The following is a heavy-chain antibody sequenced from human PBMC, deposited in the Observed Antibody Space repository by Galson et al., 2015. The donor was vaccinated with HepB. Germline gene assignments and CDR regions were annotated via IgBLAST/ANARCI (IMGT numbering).Heavy chain of an antibody. Sequence: SLRLSCAASGFSFNSYDMHWVRQAPDMGLEWVAGISYDGRNKYHADSVKGRITISRENSKNALYLQMINLRVEDTALYYCVRGKLIRGSVVAEDDCWGQGTLVTVSS. CDR2: ISYDGRNK. J-gene: IGHJ4*02. CDR1: GFSFNSYD. V-gene: IGHV3-30*04. D-gene: IGHD2-15*01. CDR3: VRGKLIRGSVVAEDDC.